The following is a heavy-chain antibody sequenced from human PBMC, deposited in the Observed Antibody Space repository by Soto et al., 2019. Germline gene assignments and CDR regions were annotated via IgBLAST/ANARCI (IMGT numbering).Heavy chain of an antibody. CDR2: TSYDGKS. D-gene: IGHD3-22*01. V-gene: IGHV4-38-2*02. CDR1: GYLINSGYS. J-gene: IGHJ4*01. Sequence: PSETLSLTCKVSGYLINSGYSWGWIRQSPGKGLEWIGSTSYDGKSYYKPSLKSRVVMSVDLANNQFSLRLRSVTAADPAVYYCARDLSSGYQTFYFDYWGQGTPVTVSS. CDR3: ARDLSSGYQTFYFDY.